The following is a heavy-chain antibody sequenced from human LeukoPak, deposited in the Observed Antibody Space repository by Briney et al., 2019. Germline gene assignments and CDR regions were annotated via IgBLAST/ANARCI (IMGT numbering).Heavy chain of an antibody. Sequence: GGSPRLSCAASGFTFSSYAMSWVRQAPGKGLEWVSAISGSGGSTYYADSVKGRFTISRDNSKNTLYLQMNSLRAEDTAVYYCAKDERNYPYYYYMDVWGQGTTVTVSS. CDR3: AKDERNYPYYYYMDV. D-gene: IGHD4-11*01. V-gene: IGHV3-23*01. CDR2: ISGSGGST. CDR1: GFTFSSYA. J-gene: IGHJ6*03.